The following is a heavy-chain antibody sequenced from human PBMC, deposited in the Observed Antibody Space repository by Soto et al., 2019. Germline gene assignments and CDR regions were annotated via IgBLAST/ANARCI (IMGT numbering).Heavy chain of an antibody. CDR3: ASPTCSGGSCYPFFFGPRPYYYYGMDV. CDR1: GGTFSSYA. CDR2: IIPIFGTA. D-gene: IGHD2-15*01. V-gene: IGHV1-69*06. J-gene: IGHJ6*02. Sequence: SVKVSCKASGGTFSSYAISWVRQAPGQGLEWMRGIIPIFGTANYAQKFQGRVTITADKSTSTAYMELSSLRSEDTAVYYCASPTCSGGSCYPFFFGPRPYYYYGMDVWGQGTTVTVSS.